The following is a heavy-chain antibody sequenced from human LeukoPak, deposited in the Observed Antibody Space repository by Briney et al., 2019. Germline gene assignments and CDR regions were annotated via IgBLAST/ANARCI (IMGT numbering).Heavy chain of an antibody. CDR3: ARVTGGYDSNYFDY. CDR2: IKQDGSEK. J-gene: IGHJ4*02. V-gene: IGHV3-7*01. D-gene: IGHD5-12*01. Sequence: GGSLRLSCAAAGFTFSSYWMSWVRQAPGKGLEWVANIKQDGSEKYYVDSVKGRFTISRDNAKNSLYLQMNSLRAEDTAVYYCARVTGGYDSNYFDYWGQGTLVTVSS. CDR1: GFTFSSYW.